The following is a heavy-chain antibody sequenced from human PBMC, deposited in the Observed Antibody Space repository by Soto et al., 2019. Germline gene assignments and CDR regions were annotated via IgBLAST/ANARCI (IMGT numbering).Heavy chain of an antibody. CDR3: AREGILRASGEGMKFDY. J-gene: IGHJ4*02. Sequence: SETLSLTCTVSGGSVSSGSYYWSWIRQPPGKGLEWIGYIYYSGSTNYNPSLKSRVTISVDTSKNQFSLKLSSVTAADTAVYYCAREGILRASGEGMKFDYWGQGTLVTVSS. CDR2: IYYSGST. CDR1: GGSVSSGSYY. V-gene: IGHV4-61*01. D-gene: IGHD2-15*01.